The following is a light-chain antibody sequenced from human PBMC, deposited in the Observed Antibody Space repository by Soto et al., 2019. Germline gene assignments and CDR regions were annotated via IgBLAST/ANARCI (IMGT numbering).Light chain of an antibody. CDR1: NIGDKA. CDR2: YDF. Sequence: SYVLTQRPSVSVAPEKTASITCGGDNIGDKAVHWYQRRPGQAPVLVIYYDFERPSGIHERFSGTNSGDTATLTISRVEAGDEADYYCQVWDTTNDHPIFGGGTKLTVL. CDR3: QVWDTTNDHPI. J-gene: IGLJ2*01. V-gene: IGLV3-21*04.